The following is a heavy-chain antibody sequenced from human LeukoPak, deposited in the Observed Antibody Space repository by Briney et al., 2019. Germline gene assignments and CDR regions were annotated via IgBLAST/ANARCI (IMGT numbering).Heavy chain of an antibody. Sequence: ASVKVSFKASGYIFSNHGISWVRQAPGQRLEWMGWINAGNGNTKYSQKFQGRVTITRDTSASTAYMELSSLRSEDTAVYYCARVKSDGLLWFGSPTGWFDPWGQGTLVTVSS. CDR2: INAGNGNT. CDR3: ARVKSDGLLWFGSPTGWFDP. J-gene: IGHJ5*02. CDR1: GYIFSNHG. D-gene: IGHD3-10*01. V-gene: IGHV1-3*01.